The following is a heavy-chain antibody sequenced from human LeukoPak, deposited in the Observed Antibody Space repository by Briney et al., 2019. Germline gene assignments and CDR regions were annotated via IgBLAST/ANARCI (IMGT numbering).Heavy chain of an antibody. D-gene: IGHD2/OR15-2a*01. CDR3: ARAPRGAKSMIDY. V-gene: IGHV3-21*01. Sequence: GGSLRLSCAASGFTFSSYSMNWVRQAPGKGLEWVSSISSSSSYIYYADSVKGRFTISRDNAKNSLHLQMNSLRAEDTAVYYCARAPRGAKSMIDYWGQGTLVTVSS. J-gene: IGHJ4*02. CDR2: ISSSSSYI. CDR1: GFTFSSYS.